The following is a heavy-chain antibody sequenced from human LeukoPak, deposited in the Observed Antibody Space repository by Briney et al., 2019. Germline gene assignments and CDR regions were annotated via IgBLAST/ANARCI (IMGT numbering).Heavy chain of an antibody. V-gene: IGHV4-39*07. CDR1: GGSISSSSYY. D-gene: IGHD3-22*01. CDR2: IYYSGST. Sequence: SETLSLTCTVSGGSISSSSYYWGWIRQPPGKGLEWIGSIYYSGSTYYNPSLKSRVTISVDTSKNQFSLKLSSVTAADTAVYYCARALYYYDSSGYYYWFDPWGQGTLVTVSS. CDR3: ARALYYYDSSGYYYWFDP. J-gene: IGHJ5*02.